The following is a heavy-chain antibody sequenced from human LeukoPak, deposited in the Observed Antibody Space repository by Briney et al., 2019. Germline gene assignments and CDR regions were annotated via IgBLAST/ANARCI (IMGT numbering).Heavy chain of an antibody. CDR3: ARDSVDYYDSSGYYYWDYFDY. J-gene: IGHJ4*02. D-gene: IGHD3-22*01. CDR2: IYSGGST. CDR1: GFTVSSNY. V-gene: IGHV3-66*01. Sequence: PGGSLRLSCAASGFTVSSNYMSWVRQAPGKGLEWVSVIYSGGSTYYADSVKGRFTISRDNSKNTLYLQMNSLRAEDTAVYYCARDSVDYYDSSGYYYWDYFDYWGQGTLVTVSS.